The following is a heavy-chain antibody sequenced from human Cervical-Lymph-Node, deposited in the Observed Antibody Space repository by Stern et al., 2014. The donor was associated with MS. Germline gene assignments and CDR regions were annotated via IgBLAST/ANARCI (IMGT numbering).Heavy chain of an antibody. V-gene: IGHV3-30*04. CDR1: GFVFRRYA. CDR2: ISYDGRDK. D-gene: IGHD1-26*01. J-gene: IGHJ4*02. CDR3: AKGGSGSYLD. Sequence: VQLEESGGGVVQPGRSLRLSCTASGFVFRRYALHRVRQAPGKGLEWLALISYDGRDKYYTDSVKGRFTVSRDNSNNTVDLEMNSLRLEDTAVYYCAKGGSGSYLDWGQGSLVTVSS.